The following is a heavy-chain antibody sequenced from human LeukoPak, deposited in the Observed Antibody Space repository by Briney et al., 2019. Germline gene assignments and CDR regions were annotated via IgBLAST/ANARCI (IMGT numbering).Heavy chain of an antibody. D-gene: IGHD3-3*01. CDR3: AKDSRGGITIFGVADNWFDP. CDR2: ISGDGGST. V-gene: IGHV3-43*02. CDR1: GCTFEDYA. J-gene: IGHJ5*02. Sequence: GGSLRLSCAASGCTFEDYAMHWVRQAPGKGLEWVSLISGDGGSTYYAVSVKGRFTISRDNSKNSLYLQMNSLTTEDTALYYCAKDSRGGITIFGVADNWFDPWGQGTLVTVSS.